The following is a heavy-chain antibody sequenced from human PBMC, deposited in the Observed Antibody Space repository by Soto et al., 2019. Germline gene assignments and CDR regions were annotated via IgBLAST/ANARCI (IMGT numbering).Heavy chain of an antibody. CDR3: ARDVPLNYYDGTFSYYAMDV. CDR2: IIPFFKAT. J-gene: IGHJ6*02. V-gene: IGHV1-69*13. D-gene: IGHD3-16*01. Sequence: SVKVSCKASGGTFSSHAISWVRQAPGQGLEWMGGIIPFFKATNYAQKFQGRVTITADDSTSTAYMDLYSLRSEDTAVYYCARDVPLNYYDGTFSYYAMDVWGQGAQVTVSS. CDR1: GGTFSSHA.